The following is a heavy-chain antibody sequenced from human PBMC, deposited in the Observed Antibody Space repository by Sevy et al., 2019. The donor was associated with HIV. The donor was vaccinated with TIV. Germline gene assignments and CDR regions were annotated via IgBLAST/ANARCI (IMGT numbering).Heavy chain of an antibody. Sequence: SETLSLTCAVSGASISSAVYSWNWIRQPPGKGLEWIGYIYHTGNTYYKPSLKSRVNISVDRSNNQFSLKMRSLTAADTAVYYCARDVGTMTTPGCLDFWGQGIMVTVSS. V-gene: IGHV4-30-2*01. D-gene: IGHD4-17*01. CDR2: IYHTGNT. J-gene: IGHJ3*01. CDR3: ARDVGTMTTPGCLDF. CDR1: GASISSAVYS.